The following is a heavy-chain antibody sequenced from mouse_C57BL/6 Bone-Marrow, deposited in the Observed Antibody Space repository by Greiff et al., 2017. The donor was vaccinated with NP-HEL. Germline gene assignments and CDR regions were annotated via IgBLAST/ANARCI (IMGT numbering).Heavy chain of an antibody. CDR3: ASLSPHYYGSSSYAMDY. CDR2: ISNLAYSI. Sequence: EVKLMESGGGLVQPGGSLKLSCAASGFTFSDYGMAWVRQAPRKGPEWVAFISNLAYSIYYADTVTGRFTISRENAKNTLYLEMSSLRSEDTAMYYCASLSPHYYGSSSYAMDYWGQGTSVTVSS. D-gene: IGHD1-1*01. J-gene: IGHJ4*01. V-gene: IGHV5-15*01. CDR1: GFTFSDYG.